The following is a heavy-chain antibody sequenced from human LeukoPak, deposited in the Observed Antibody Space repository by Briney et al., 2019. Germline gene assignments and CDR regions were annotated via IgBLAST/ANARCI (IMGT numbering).Heavy chain of an antibody. V-gene: IGHV4-39*01. Sequence: PSETLSLTCTVSGGAINSNSFYWGWIRHPPGKELEWIGSIYFTGSTYYNPSLKSRVIISVDTSKNQFSLKLRSMTAADTAVYYCARHSVVGRFDPWGQGTLVTVSS. J-gene: IGHJ5*02. CDR2: IYFTGST. CDR3: ARHSVVGRFDP. D-gene: IGHD3-10*01. CDR1: GGAINSNSFY.